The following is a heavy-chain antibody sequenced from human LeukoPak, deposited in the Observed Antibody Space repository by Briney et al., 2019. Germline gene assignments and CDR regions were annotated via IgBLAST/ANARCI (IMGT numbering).Heavy chain of an antibody. CDR2: ISSSSSYI. CDR3: ARDFFYYDSSGYHDAFDI. V-gene: IGHV3-21*01. CDR1: GFTFSSYS. Sequence: GGSLRLSCAASGFTFSSYSMNWVRQAPGKGLEWVSSISSSSSYIYYADSVKGRFTISRDNARNSLYLQMNSLRAEDTAVYYCARDFFYYDSSGYHDAFDIWGQGTMVTVSS. D-gene: IGHD3-22*01. J-gene: IGHJ3*02.